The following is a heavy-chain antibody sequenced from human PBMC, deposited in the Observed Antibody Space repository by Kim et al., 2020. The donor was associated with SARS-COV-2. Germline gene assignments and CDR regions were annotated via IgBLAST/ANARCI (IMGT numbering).Heavy chain of an antibody. Sequence: YATKLHGRVTMTTDTSTSTVYMVMRSLRSDDTAVYYCARESSSGWHYYFDYWGQGTLVTVSS. CDR3: ARESSSGWHYYFDY. V-gene: IGHV1-18*01. J-gene: IGHJ4*02. D-gene: IGHD6-19*01.